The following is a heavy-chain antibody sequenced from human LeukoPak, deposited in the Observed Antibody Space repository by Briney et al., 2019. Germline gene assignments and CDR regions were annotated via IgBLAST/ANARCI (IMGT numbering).Heavy chain of an antibody. D-gene: IGHD4-17*01. CDR2: IRYDGSNK. Sequence: GGSLRLSCAASGFTFSSYGMHWVRQAPGKGLEWVAFIRYDGSNKYYADSVKGRFTISRDNSKNTLYLQMNSLRAEDTAVYYCARTEPDYGQNPSYYYYMDVWGKGTTVTISS. J-gene: IGHJ6*03. CDR1: GFTFSSYG. V-gene: IGHV3-30*02. CDR3: ARTEPDYGQNPSYYYYMDV.